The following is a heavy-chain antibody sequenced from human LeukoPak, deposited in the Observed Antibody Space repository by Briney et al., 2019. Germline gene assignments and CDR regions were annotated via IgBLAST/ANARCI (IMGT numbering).Heavy chain of an antibody. D-gene: IGHD3-10*01. V-gene: IGHV4-59*01. CDR3: ARSPFAPYYYGSGSYYWFDP. CDR2: IYYSGST. Sequence: SETLSLTCTVSGGSISSYYWSWIRQPPGKGLEWIGYIYYSGSTNYNPSLKSRVTISVDTSKNQFSLKLSSVTAADTAVYYCARSPFAPYYYGSGSYYWFDPWGQGTLVTVSS. CDR1: GGSISSYY. J-gene: IGHJ5*02.